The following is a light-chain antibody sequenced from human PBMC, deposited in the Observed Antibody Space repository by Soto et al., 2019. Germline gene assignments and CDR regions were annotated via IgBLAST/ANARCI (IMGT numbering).Light chain of an antibody. CDR3: SSYTISSTVV. Sequence: QSALTQPASVSGSPGQSITISCTTSSSYISSYNYVSWYQQHTGKAPRLIIYDVSSRPSGISNRFSGSKSGNTVSLTISGLQAEDEADYFCSSYTISSTVVLGGGTKLTVL. CDR2: DVS. CDR1: SSYISSYNY. V-gene: IGLV2-14*03. J-gene: IGLJ2*01.